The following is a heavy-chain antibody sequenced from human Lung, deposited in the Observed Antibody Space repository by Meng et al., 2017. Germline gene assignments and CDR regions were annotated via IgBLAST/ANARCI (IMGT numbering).Heavy chain of an antibody. D-gene: IGHD4-11*01. J-gene: IGHJ4*02. V-gene: IGHV4-34*01. Sequence: VRLQQWGAGLLKPSEAPSLPCVVSGGSFSDYSWTWIRKPPGKGLEWIGENNHSGSTNYNPSLESRATISVDTSQNNLSLKLSSVTAADSAAYYCARGPTTMAHDFDYWGQGTLVTVSS. CDR1: GGSFSDYS. CDR2: NNHSGST. CDR3: ARGPTTMAHDFDY.